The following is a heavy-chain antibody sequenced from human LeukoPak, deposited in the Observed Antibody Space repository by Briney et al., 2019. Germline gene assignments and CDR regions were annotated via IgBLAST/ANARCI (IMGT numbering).Heavy chain of an antibody. CDR2: INHSGSS. CDR1: GGSFSGYY. J-gene: IGHJ4*02. CDR3: ARGGFWSGCCPPASPPLFDY. D-gene: IGHD3-3*01. Sequence: PSETLSLTCAVYGGSFSGYYWSWVRQPPGKGLEWIGEINHSGSSNYNPSLKSRVTISVDTSKNQFSLKLSSVTAADTSVYYCARGGFWSGCCPPASPPLFDYWGQGTLVTVSS. V-gene: IGHV4-34*01.